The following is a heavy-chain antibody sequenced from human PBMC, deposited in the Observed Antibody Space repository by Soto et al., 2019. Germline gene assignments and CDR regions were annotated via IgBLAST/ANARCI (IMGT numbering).Heavy chain of an antibody. D-gene: IGHD6-19*01. J-gene: IGHJ4*02. CDR2: IYPTGRS. V-gene: IGHV4-4*02. CDR3: ARHIAVAGTRGFDY. CDR1: GGSINTNNW. Sequence: QVQLQESGPRLVKPSGTMSLTCAASGGSINTNNWSSWVRQPPLKGLEWIGEIYPTGRSNYNQSLESRDTISVDTSKSQFSLELPAVTAADTAVYYCARHIAVAGTRGFDYWGQGILVTVST.